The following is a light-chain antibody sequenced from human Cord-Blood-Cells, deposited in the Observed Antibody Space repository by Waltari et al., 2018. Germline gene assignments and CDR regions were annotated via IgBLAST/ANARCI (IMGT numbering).Light chain of an antibody. V-gene: IGLV1-40*01. CDR3: QSYDSSLSGYV. CDR2: GNT. Sequence: SVLTHPPTVSGPRAQRLTIPHTERTSHSGTGSCVHGYQQLPGTAPKRRIYGNTNRPSGGPDRCSGSKSGTSASLAITGLQAEDEADYYCQSYDSSLSGYVFGTGTKVTVL. CDR1: TSHSGTGSC. J-gene: IGLJ1*01.